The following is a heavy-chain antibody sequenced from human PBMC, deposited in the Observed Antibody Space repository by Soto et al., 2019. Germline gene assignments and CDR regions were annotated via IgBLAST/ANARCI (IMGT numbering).Heavy chain of an antibody. V-gene: IGHV3-74*01. Sequence: EVQLVESGGDLVQSGGSLRLSCAASGFTFSNYWMHWVRQDPGKGLVGVSRINTDGSRTDYADSVKGRFTISRDNAKNTLSLQMNSLRAEDTAVYYCARPRGTTNSAFDLWGQGTLVTVSS. J-gene: IGHJ3*01. CDR3: ARPRGTTNSAFDL. CDR1: GFTFSNYW. D-gene: IGHD4-4*01. CDR2: INTDGSRT.